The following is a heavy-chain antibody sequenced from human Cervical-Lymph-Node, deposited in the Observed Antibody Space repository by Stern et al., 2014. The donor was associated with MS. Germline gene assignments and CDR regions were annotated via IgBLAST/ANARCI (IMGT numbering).Heavy chain of an antibody. CDR2: IYWDDAK. CDR3: AHKPATYNSGYYFDS. CDR1: GFSLSTVGVG. J-gene: IGHJ4*02. V-gene: IGHV2-5*02. Sequence: QVTLKESGPTLVKPTQTLTLTCTFSGFSLSTVGVGVGWIRQPPGKALEFLGLIYWDDAKSYSPSLKGRLTIAKDTSKNEVILTVTNLDPVDTATYYCAHKPATYNSGYYFDSWGQGNLVTVSS. D-gene: IGHD3-22*01.